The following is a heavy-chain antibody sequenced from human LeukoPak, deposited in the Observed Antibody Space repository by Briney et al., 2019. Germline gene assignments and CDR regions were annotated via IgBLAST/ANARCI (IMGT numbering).Heavy chain of an antibody. CDR2: ISSSSNYI. CDR3: ARASQQLVPPDY. V-gene: IGHV3-21*01. Sequence: GGSLRLSCAASGFTFSSYSMNWVRQAPGKGLEWVSSISSSSNYIYHADSIKGRFTISRDNAKNSLYLQMNSLRAEDTAVYYCARASQQLVPPDYWGQGTLVTVSS. J-gene: IGHJ4*02. D-gene: IGHD6-13*01. CDR1: GFTFSSYS.